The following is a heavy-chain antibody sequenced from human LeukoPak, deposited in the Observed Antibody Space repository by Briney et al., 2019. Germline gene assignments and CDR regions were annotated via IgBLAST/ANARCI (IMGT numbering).Heavy chain of an antibody. D-gene: IGHD2-8*01. V-gene: IGHV3-30*18. CDR1: GFTFSNYG. CDR3: AKDRTGGQRTMVPYD. J-gene: IGHJ4*02. Sequence: GGSLRLSCAASGFTFSNYGVHWVRQAPGKGLEWVAVISYDGNNKYYGDSVRGRCSISKDNSKNTLFLQINSLRPEDTAVYYCAKDRTGGQRTMVPYDWGQGTLVTVSS. CDR2: ISYDGNNK.